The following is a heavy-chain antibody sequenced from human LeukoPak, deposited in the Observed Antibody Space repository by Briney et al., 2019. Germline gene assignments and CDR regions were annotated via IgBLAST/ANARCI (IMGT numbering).Heavy chain of an antibody. CDR3: ARVGHSSSRLPHR. CDR1: GFTFSSYG. Sequence: GGSLRLSCAASGFTFSSYGMHWVRQAPGKGLEWVAFIRYDGSNKYYADSVKGRFTISRDNSKNSLYLQMNSLRAEDTAVYYCARVGHSSSRLPHRWGQGTVVTVSS. V-gene: IGHV3-30*02. J-gene: IGHJ3*01. CDR2: IRYDGSNK. D-gene: IGHD6-13*01.